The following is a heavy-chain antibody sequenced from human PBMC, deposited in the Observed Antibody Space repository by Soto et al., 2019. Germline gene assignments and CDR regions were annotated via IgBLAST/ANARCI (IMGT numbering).Heavy chain of an antibody. CDR1: GFTFRNHG. J-gene: IGHJ6*02. D-gene: IGHD2-21*01. V-gene: IGHV3-30*18. Sequence: GGSLRLSCVASGFTFRNHGMHWVRQAPVKGLEWVAVISYNGKNEHYADSVKGRFTISRDNSKNTVFLHMHSLTPEDTAVYYCAKDRNYIAIVEIATTGMDVWGQGTTVTVLL. CDR3: AKDRNYIAIVEIATTGMDV. CDR2: ISYNGKNE.